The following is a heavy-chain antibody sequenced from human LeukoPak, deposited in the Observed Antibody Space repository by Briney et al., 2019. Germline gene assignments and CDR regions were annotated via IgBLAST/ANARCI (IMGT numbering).Heavy chain of an antibody. CDR1: GGSISSRSYY. D-gene: IGHD3-22*01. J-gene: IGHJ4*02. CDR3: AREGWSSGAGGGQFDY. Sequence: SETLSLTCTVSGGSISSRSYYWGWIRQPPGKGLEWIGSIYYSGSTYYNPSLKSRVTISVDTSKNQFSLKLSSATAADTAVYYCAREGWSSGAGGGQFDYWGQGTLVTVSS. V-gene: IGHV4-39*07. CDR2: IYYSGST.